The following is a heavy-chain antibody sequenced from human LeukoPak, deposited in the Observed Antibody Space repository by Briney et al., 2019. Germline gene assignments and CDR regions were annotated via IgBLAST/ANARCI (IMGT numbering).Heavy chain of an antibody. CDR2: ISSSGSTI. CDR3: ARVIYSSGWYGGGGGY. CDR1: GFTFSSYE. D-gene: IGHD6-19*01. V-gene: IGHV3-48*03. Sequence: GGSLRLSCAASGFTFSSYEMNWVRRAPGKGLEWVSYISSSGSTIYYADSVKGRFTISRDNAKNSLYLHMNSLRAEDTAVYYCARVIYSSGWYGGGGGYWGQGTLVTVSS. J-gene: IGHJ4*02.